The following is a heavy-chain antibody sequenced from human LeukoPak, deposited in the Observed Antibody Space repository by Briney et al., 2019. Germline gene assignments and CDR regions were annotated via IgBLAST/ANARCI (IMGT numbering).Heavy chain of an antibody. CDR1: GFTFSSYA. Sequence: GGSLRLSCAASGFTFSSYAMHWVRQAPGKGLEYVSAISGSGGSTYYANSVKGRFIISRDNAKNTLYLQLGSLRDEDMAVYYCASRNSGWYYDYWGQGALVTASS. CDR3: ASRNSGWYYDY. CDR2: ISGSGGST. V-gene: IGHV3-64*01. J-gene: IGHJ4*02. D-gene: IGHD6-19*01.